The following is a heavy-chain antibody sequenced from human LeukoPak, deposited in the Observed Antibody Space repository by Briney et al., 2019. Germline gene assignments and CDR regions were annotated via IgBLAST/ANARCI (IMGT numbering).Heavy chain of an antibody. CDR3: ARGFDYGDYVGDWFDP. CDR2: INSDGSST. Sequence: GGSLRLSCAASGFTFSSYWMHWVRQAPGKGLVWVSRINSDGSSTNYADSVKGRFTISRDNAKNSLYLQMNSLRAEDTAVYYCARGFDYGDYVGDWFDPWGQGTLVTVSS. D-gene: IGHD4-17*01. CDR1: GFTFSSYW. J-gene: IGHJ5*02. V-gene: IGHV3-74*01.